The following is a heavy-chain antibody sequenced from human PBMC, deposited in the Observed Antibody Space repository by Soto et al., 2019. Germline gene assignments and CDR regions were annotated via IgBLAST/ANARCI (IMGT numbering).Heavy chain of an antibody. CDR2: ISYVGSNK. CDR3: ASSVFGVVTYSGMDV. V-gene: IGHV3-30-3*01. CDR1: GFTFSSYS. J-gene: IGHJ6*02. D-gene: IGHD3-3*01. Sequence: PXGSLRRTCAASGFTFSSYSMHWVRQAPGKGLEWVAVISYVGSNKYYADSVKGRFTISRDNSKNTLYLQMNSLRAEDTAVYYCASSVFGVVTYSGMDVWGQGTTVTAP.